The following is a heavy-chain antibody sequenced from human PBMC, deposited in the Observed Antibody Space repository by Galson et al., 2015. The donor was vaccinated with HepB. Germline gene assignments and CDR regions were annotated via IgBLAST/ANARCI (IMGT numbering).Heavy chain of an antibody. CDR1: GFSFTRYA. D-gene: IGHD2-15*01. J-gene: IGHJ4*02. Sequence: SLRLSCAASGFSFTRYAMTWVRPAPGKGLEWVSSITSSGGNSYYTDSVKGRFTVSRDNSKNTLLLQLNSLRAEDTAMYFCAKDGIMVANNPYHFHYWGQGTLVTVSS. CDR2: ITSSGGNS. CDR3: AKDGIMVANNPYHFHY. V-gene: IGHV3-23*01.